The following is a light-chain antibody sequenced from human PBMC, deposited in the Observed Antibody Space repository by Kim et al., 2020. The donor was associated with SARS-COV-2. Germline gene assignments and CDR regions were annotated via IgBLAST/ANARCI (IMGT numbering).Light chain of an antibody. Sequence: GQSITISGTGNSSDVGGFNYVSWYQQHPGKAAKLIIYGVTNRPSGVSDRFSGSKSGDTASLTISGLQADDEADYYCSSYTTSTTLAFGGGTQLTVL. V-gene: IGLV2-14*03. J-gene: IGLJ2*01. CDR3: SSYTTSTTLA. CDR1: SSDVGGFNY. CDR2: GVT.